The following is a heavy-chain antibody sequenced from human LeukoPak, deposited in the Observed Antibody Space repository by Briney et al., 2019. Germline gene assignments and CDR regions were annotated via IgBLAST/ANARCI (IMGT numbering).Heavy chain of an antibody. CDR1: GGSFSGYY. CDR2: INHSGST. V-gene: IGHV4-34*01. CDR3: ARGHLYDFWSGYYRY. Sequence: PSETLSLTCAVYGGSFSGYYWSWIRQPPGKGLEWIGEINHSGSTNYNPSLKSRVTISVDTSKSQFSLKLSSVTAADTAVYYCARGHLYDFWSGYYRYWGQGTLVTVSS. J-gene: IGHJ4*02. D-gene: IGHD3-3*01.